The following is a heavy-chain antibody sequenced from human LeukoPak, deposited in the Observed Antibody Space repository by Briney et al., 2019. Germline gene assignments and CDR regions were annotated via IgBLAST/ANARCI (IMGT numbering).Heavy chain of an antibody. D-gene: IGHD6-6*01. CDR2: MYYRGST. J-gene: IGHJ4*02. V-gene: IGHV4-59*12. CDR3: ARGRGSGIAARYFDY. Sequence: PSETLSLTCTVSGGSISSYYWSWIRQPPGKGLEWIGHMYYRGSTSHNPSLKSRVTLSIDTSKNQFSLKLSSVTAADTAVYYCARGRGSGIAARYFDYWGQGTLVTVSS. CDR1: GGSISSYY.